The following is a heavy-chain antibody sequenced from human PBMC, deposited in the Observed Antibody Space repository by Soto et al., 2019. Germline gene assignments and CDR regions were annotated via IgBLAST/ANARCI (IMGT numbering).Heavy chain of an antibody. CDR2: IKPDESEK. CDR1: GFTFSDSW. Sequence: EVQLVESGGGLVQPGGSLRLSCTASGFTFSDSWMTWVRPAPGKGLEWVARIKPDESEKKYADSVKGRFPISRDNAKNSMYLQMDSLRGEDTAVYYCVRGGSNYASWGQGTLVTVSS. V-gene: IGHV3-7*01. J-gene: IGHJ5*02. D-gene: IGHD4-4*01. CDR3: VRGGSNYAS.